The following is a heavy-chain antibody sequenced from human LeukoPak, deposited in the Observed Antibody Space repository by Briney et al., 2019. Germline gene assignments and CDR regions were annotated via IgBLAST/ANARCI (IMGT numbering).Heavy chain of an antibody. CDR1: GFPFRYYR. CDR3: ASRVGALDY. CDR2: ISGSSSTI. Sequence: GGPLRLSCAASGFPFRYYRMLWLRQAPGRGLEWYSYISGSSSTIHYADSGKGRFTISRDNAKNSLYLQMDSLRAEDTAVYYCASRVGALDYWGQGTLVTVSS. V-gene: IGHV3-48*01. J-gene: IGHJ4*02. D-gene: IGHD1-26*01.